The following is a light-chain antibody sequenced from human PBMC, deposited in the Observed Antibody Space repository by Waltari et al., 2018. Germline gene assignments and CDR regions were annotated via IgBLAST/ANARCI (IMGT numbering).Light chain of an antibody. CDR3: QQTYSMPWT. CDR2: FAS. Sequence: DFQMTQSPFSLSASVGARVTITCRASQRISTYLNWYQQKPGEVPRLLIFFASSLQSGVPSRFSGSGSGTDFTLTISTLQPEDFATYYCQQTYSMPWTFGQGTNVEIK. CDR1: QRISTY. V-gene: IGKV1-39*01. J-gene: IGKJ1*01.